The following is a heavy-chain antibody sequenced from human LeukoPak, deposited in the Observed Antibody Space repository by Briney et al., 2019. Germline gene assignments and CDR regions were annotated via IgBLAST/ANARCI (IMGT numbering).Heavy chain of an antibody. Sequence: GASVKVSCKASGYTFTGYYMHWVRQAPGQGLEWMGWINPNSGGTNYAQKFQGRVTMTRDTSISTAYMELSRLRSDDTAAYYCARGVRFLEWLPNYWGQGTLVTVSS. CDR2: INPNSGGT. V-gene: IGHV1-2*02. CDR3: ARGVRFLEWLPNY. D-gene: IGHD3-3*01. CDR1: GYTFTGYY. J-gene: IGHJ4*02.